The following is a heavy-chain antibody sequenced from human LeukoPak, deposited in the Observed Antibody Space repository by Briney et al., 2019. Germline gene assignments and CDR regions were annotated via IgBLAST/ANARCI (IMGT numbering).Heavy chain of an antibody. D-gene: IGHD6-13*01. CDR2: ISSNSSYI. J-gene: IGHJ5*02. V-gene: IGHV3-21*04. CDR1: GFTFSSYS. Sequence: GGSLRLSCAASGFTFSSYSMNWVRQAPGKGLEWVSSISSNSSYIYYADSVKGRFTISRDNAKDSLYLQMNSLRAEDTAVYYCAKGLAAAGNWFDPWGQGTLVTVSS. CDR3: AKGLAAAGNWFDP.